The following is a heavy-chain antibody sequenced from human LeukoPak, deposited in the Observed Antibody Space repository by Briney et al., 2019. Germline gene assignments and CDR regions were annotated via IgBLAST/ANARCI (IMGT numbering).Heavy chain of an antibody. Sequence: SETLSLTCTVSGDSISSTTDSWGWIRQSPGKGLEWIGEIYHSGSTNNNPSLKNRVTISVDKSKNQFSLKLNSVTAADTAMYYCARKSIAAAGTFDYWGQGTLVTASS. V-gene: IGHV4-39*07. CDR3: ARKSIAAAGTFDY. J-gene: IGHJ4*02. CDR2: IYHSGST. CDR1: GDSISSTTDS. D-gene: IGHD6-13*01.